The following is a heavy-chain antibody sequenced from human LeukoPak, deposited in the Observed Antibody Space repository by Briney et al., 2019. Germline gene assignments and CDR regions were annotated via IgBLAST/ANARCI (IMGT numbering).Heavy chain of an antibody. Sequence: GGSLRLSCAASGFTFSTYWMHWVRQAPGKGLVWVSRINSDGRSTTYADSVKGRFTISRDNAKNTLYLQMNSLGAEDTAVYYCARDLGMTSMDIWGQGTMVTVSS. D-gene: IGHD2-21*02. CDR2: INSDGRST. CDR3: ARDLGMTSMDI. J-gene: IGHJ3*02. V-gene: IGHV3-74*01. CDR1: GFTFSTYW.